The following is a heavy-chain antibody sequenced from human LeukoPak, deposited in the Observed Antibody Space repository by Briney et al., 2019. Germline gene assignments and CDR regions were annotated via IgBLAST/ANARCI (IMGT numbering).Heavy chain of an antibody. CDR3: ARGRFLESFDP. V-gene: IGHV4-59*01. D-gene: IGHD3-3*01. Sequence: SETLSLTCTVSGGSISSYYWSWVRQPPGKGLEWIGYIYYSGSTNYNPSPKSRVTISVDTSKNQFSLKLSSVTAADTAVYYCARGRFLESFDPWGQGTLVTVSS. CDR1: GGSISSYY. J-gene: IGHJ5*02. CDR2: IYYSGST.